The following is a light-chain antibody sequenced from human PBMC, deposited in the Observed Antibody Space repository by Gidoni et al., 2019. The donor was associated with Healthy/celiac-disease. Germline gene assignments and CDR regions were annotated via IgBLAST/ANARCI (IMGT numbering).Light chain of an antibody. CDR1: QSISNY. CDR3: QQSYSTPQT. J-gene: IGKJ1*01. CDR2: AAS. Sequence: DIQLTPSPSSLSASVGDRVTITCRASQSISNYLNWYQQKPGKAPKLLIYAASSLQSGVPSRFSGSGSGTDFTLTISSLQPEDFATYYCQQSYSTPQTFGQGTKVEIK. V-gene: IGKV1-39*01.